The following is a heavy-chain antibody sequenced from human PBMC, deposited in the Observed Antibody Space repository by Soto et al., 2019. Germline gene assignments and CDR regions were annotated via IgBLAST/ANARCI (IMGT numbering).Heavy chain of an antibody. Sequence: EVQLLESGGGLVQPGGSLRLSCAASGGTFSSYAMSWVRQAPGKGLEWVSAISGSGGSTYYADSVKGRFNISRENSKNTLSLQMNSLRAENTAVYYCAKEMVAGPIYDYWGQGPLVTVSS. D-gene: IGHD6-19*01. CDR2: ISGSGGST. J-gene: IGHJ4*02. CDR3: AKEMVAGPIYDY. CDR1: GGTFSSYA. V-gene: IGHV3-23*01.